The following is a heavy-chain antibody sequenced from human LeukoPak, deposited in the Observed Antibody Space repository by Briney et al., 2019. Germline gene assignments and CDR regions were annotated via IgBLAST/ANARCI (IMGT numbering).Heavy chain of an antibody. CDR1: GGSISSYY. CDR2: IYYSGST. V-gene: IGHV4-59*08. Sequence: SETLSLTCTVSGGSISSYYWSWIRQPPGKGLEWIGYIYYSGSTSYNPSLKSRVTISVDTSKNQFSLKLSSVTAADTAVYYCARNPLYSSSWFDYWGQGTLVTVSS. CDR3: ARNPLYSSSWFDY. J-gene: IGHJ4*02. D-gene: IGHD6-13*01.